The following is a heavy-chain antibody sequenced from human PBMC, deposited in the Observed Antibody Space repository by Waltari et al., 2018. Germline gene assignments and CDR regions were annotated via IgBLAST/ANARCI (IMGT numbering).Heavy chain of an antibody. CDR2: IKQDGSEK. Sequence: EVQLVESGGGLVQPGGSLRLSCAASGFTFSSYWMSWVRQAPGKGLAWVANIKQDGSEKYYVDSVKGRFTISRDNAKNSLYLQMNSLRAEDTAVYYCARALWWWYEGPLAFDIWGQGTMVTVSS. D-gene: IGHD2-15*01. CDR3: ARALWWWYEGPLAFDI. J-gene: IGHJ3*02. CDR1: GFTFSSYW. V-gene: IGHV3-7*01.